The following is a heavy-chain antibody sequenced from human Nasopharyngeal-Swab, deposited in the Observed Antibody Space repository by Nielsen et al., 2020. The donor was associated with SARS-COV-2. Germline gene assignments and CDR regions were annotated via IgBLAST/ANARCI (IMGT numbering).Heavy chain of an antibody. D-gene: IGHD3/OR15-3a*01. J-gene: IGHJ5*02. CDR1: GGSITSSDDY. CDR2: IYYSGTT. V-gene: IGHV4-39*01. Sequence: SETLSLTCSVSGGSITSSDDYWGWIRQPQGKGLEWMGSIYYSGTTTYNPSLKSRVTVSLDTTKNLFSLKLTSVTVADTALYYCARHEFCRGFCGKGGFDPWGRGTLVTVSS. CDR3: ARHEFCRGFCGKGGFDP.